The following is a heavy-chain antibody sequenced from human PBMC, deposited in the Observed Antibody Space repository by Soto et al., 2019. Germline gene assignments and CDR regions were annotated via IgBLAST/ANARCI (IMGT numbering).Heavy chain of an antibody. J-gene: IGHJ4*02. CDR2: VIPIFGTA. CDR1: GGTFSSYA. V-gene: IGHV1-69*13. Sequence: SVKVSCKASGGTFSSYAISWVRQAPGQGLEWMGGVIPIFGTANYAQKFQGRVTITADESTSTAYMELSSLRSEDTAVYYCARSDPQTLNYFDYWGQGTLVTVSS. CDR3: ARSDPQTLNYFDY.